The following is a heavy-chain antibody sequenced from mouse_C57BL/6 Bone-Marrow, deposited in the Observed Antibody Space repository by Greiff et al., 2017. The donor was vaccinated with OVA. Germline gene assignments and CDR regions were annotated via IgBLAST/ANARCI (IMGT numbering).Heavy chain of an antibody. CDR3: ARNRLEYFDY. J-gene: IGHJ2*01. V-gene: IGHV2-2*01. CDR1: GFSLTSYG. Sequence: VKLQQSGPGLVQPSQSLSITCTVSGFSLTSYGVHWVRQSPGKGLEWLGVIWGGGSTDYNAAFISRLSISKDNSKIQVFFKMNSLQADDTAIYYCARNRLEYFDYWGQGTTLTVSS. D-gene: IGHD4-1*01. CDR2: IWGGGST.